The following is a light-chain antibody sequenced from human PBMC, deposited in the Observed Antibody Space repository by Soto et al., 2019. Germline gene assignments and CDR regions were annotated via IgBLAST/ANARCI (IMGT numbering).Light chain of an antibody. Sequence: AIRMTQSPSSLSASTGDRVTITCRASQGISSYLAWYQQKPGKAPKLLIYAASTLQSGLRSRFSGSGSATDFTLTISCLQSEDFETYYCQQYYSYPRTFGPGTKVDIK. CDR2: AAS. CDR1: QGISSY. V-gene: IGKV1-8*01. J-gene: IGKJ3*01. CDR3: QQYYSYPRT.